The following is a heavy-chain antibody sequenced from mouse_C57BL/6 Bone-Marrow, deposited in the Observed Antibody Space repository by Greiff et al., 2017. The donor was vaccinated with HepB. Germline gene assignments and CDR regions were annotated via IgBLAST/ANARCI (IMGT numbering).Heavy chain of an antibody. J-gene: IGHJ4*01. D-gene: IGHD1-1*01. CDR1: GYSFTGYY. V-gene: IGHV1-42*01. Sequence: EVKLQQSGPELVKPGASVKISCKASGYSFTGYYMNWVKQSPEKSLEWIGEINPSTGGTTYNQKFKAKATLTVDKSSSTAYMQLKSLTSEDSAVYYCARSSIYYYGSSLWGQGTSVTVSS. CDR3: ARSSIYYYGSSL. CDR2: INPSTGGT.